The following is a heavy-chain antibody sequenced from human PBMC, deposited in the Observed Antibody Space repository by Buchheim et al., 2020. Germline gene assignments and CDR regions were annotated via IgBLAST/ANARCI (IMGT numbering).Heavy chain of an antibody. CDR2: IYYSGST. CDR3: ARHIEYSSSWGRLTTRKSAPLEYFDY. Sequence: QVQLQESGPGLVKPSETLSLTCTVSGGSISSYYWSWIRQPPGKGLEWIGYIYYSGSTNYNPSLKSRVTISVDTSKNQFSLKPSSVTAADTAVYYCARHIEYSSSWGRLTTRKSAPLEYFDYWGQGTL. V-gene: IGHV4-59*08. CDR1: GGSISSYY. J-gene: IGHJ4*02. D-gene: IGHD6-6*01.